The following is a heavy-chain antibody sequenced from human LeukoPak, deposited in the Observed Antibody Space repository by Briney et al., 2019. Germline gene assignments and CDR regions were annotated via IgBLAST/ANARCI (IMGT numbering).Heavy chain of an antibody. V-gene: IGHV3-21*01. D-gene: IGHD3-10*01. Sequence: GGSLRLSCAASGFTFSSYNMNWVRQAPGKGLEWVSSISSSSSYIYYADSVKGRFTISRDNAKNSLYLQMNSLRAEDTAVYYCARHYYGSGRIVDWGQGTLVTVSS. CDR1: GFTFSSYN. CDR3: ARHYYGSGRIVD. CDR2: ISSSSSYI. J-gene: IGHJ4*02.